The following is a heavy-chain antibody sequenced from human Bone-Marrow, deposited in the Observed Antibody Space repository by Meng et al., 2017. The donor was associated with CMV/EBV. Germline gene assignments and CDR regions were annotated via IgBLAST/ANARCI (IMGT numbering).Heavy chain of an antibody. D-gene: IGHD3-9*01. Sequence: GESLKISCAASGFTFSSYAMSWVRQAPGKGLEWVLGISNSGGSTYYADSVKGRFTISRDNSKNTLYLQMNSLRAEDTAVYYCAKILRYLDCYFDFWGQGNLVNVAS. V-gene: IGHV3-23*01. J-gene: IGHJ4*02. CDR2: ISNSGGST. CDR1: GFTFSSYA. CDR3: AKILRYLDCYFDF.